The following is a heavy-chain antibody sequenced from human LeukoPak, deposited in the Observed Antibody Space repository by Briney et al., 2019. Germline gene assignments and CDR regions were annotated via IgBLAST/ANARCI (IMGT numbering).Heavy chain of an antibody. D-gene: IGHD2-8*02. CDR2: INPNSGGT. V-gene: IGHV1-2*02. Sequence: GASVKVSCKASGYTFTGYYMHWVRQAPGQGLEWMGWINPNSGGTNYAQKFQGRVTMTRDTSISTAYMELSRLRSDDTAVYYCARVVGGGDIPWWGYMDVWGKGTTVTVSS. J-gene: IGHJ6*03. CDR1: GYTFTGYY. CDR3: ARVVGGGDIPWWGYMDV.